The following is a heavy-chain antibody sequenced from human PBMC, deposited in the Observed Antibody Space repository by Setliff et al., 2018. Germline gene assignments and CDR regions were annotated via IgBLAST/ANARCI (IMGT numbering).Heavy chain of an antibody. CDR1: GFTFSSYG. CDR2: IRYDGSNK. Sequence: GGSLRLSCAASGFTFSSYGMHWVRQAPGKGLEWVAFIRYDGSNKYYADSVKGRFTISRDNSKNTLYLQMSSLRAEDTAMYYCARSLVGATYSVYFDYWGQGALVTGSS. D-gene: IGHD1-26*01. J-gene: IGHJ4*02. CDR3: ARSLVGATYSVYFDY. V-gene: IGHV3-30*02.